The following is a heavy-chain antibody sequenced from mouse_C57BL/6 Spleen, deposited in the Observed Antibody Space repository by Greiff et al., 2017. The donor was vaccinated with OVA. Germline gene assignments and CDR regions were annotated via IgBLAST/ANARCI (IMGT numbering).Heavy chain of an antibody. CDR1: GFTFSSYA. CDR2: ISDGGSYT. CDR3: ARDRNYYGSNYAMDY. V-gene: IGHV5-4*01. D-gene: IGHD1-1*01. Sequence: EVNLVESGGGLVKPGGSLKLSCAASGFTFSSYAMSWVRQTPEKRLEWVATISDGGSYTYYPANVKGRFTISRDNAKNNLYLQMSQLKSEDTAMYYCARDRNYYGSNYAMDYWGQGTSVTVSS. J-gene: IGHJ4*01.